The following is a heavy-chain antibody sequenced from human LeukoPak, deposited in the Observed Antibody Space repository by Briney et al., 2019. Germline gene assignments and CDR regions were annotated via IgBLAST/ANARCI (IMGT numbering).Heavy chain of an antibody. D-gene: IGHD3-22*01. J-gene: IGHJ4*02. CDR3: ARQEYYYDSSGSYFDY. Sequence: SETLSLTCAVSGYSISSGYYWGWIRQPPGKGLEWIGSIYHSGSTYYNPSLKSRVTISVDTSKNQSSLKLSSVTAADTAVYYCARQEYYYDSSGSYFDYWGQGTLVTVSS. V-gene: IGHV4-38-2*01. CDR2: IYHSGST. CDR1: GYSISSGYY.